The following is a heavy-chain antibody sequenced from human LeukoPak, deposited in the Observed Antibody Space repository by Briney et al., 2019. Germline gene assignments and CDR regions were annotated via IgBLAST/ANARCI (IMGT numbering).Heavy chain of an antibody. J-gene: IGHJ5*02. Sequence: PSETLSLTCTVSGGSISSYYWSWIRQPPGKGLEWIGYIFYSGSTNYNPSLKSRITMSVDTSKNQFSLRLSSVTAADTAVYYCARGLSGCSGGTCYSTNWFDPWGQGTLVTVSS. D-gene: IGHD2-15*01. V-gene: IGHV4-59*01. CDR3: ARGLSGCSGGTCYSTNWFDP. CDR1: GGSISSYY. CDR2: IFYSGST.